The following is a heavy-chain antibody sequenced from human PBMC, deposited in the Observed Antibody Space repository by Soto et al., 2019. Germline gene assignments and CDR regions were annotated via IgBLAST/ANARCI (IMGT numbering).Heavy chain of an antibody. V-gene: IGHV4-4*07. CDR2: IYTSGST. Sequence: PSETLSLTCTVSGGSISSYYWSWIRQPAGKGLEWIGRIYTSGSTNYNPSLKSRVTMSVYTSKNQFSLKLSSVTAADTAVYYCAREEVGATYYYYYGMDVWGQGTTVTVSS. CDR3: AREEVGATYYYYYGMDV. CDR1: GGSISSYY. D-gene: IGHD1-26*01. J-gene: IGHJ6*02.